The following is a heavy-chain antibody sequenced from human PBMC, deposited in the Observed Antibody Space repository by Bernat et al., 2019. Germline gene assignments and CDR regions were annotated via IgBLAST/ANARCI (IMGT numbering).Heavy chain of an antibody. D-gene: IGHD2-2*02. CDR3: ARLHCSSTSCYKGVGTNFDY. Sequence: EVQLVESGGGLVQPGGSLRLSCATSGFTFSSYSMNWVRQAPGKGLEWISYISSSSSTIYYADSVKGRFTISRDNAKNSLYLQMNSLRAEDTAVYYCARLHCSSTSCYKGVGTNFDYWGQGTLVTVSS. CDR1: GFTFSSYS. J-gene: IGHJ4*02. V-gene: IGHV3-48*01. CDR2: ISSSSSTI.